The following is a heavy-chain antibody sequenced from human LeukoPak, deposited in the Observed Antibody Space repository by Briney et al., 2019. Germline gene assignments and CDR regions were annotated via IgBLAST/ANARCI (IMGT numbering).Heavy chain of an antibody. Sequence: SETLSLTFSVSGDSISSYYWSWIRQPAGKGPEWIGRIYTSGSTNYNPSLKSRVTMSVDMSRNQFSLKLSSVTAADTAVYYCARERNKTGRDYYYYMDVWGKGTTVTISS. D-gene: IGHD3-10*01. CDR2: IYTSGST. CDR3: ARERNKTGRDYYYYMDV. J-gene: IGHJ6*03. CDR1: GDSISSYY. V-gene: IGHV4-4*07.